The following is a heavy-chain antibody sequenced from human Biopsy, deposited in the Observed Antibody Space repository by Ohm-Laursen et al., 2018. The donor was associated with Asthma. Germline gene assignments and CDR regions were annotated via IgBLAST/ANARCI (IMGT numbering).Heavy chain of an antibody. V-gene: IGHV4-59*07. CDR2: IYHSGGT. CDR3: ARGMQWVIPYEFDL. J-gene: IGHJ3*01. CDR1: GVSISSSY. D-gene: IGHD6-19*01. Sequence: SHTLSLTCTVSGVSISSSYWSWLRPPPGKGLEWIGYIYHSGGTNYNSSLKSRVTMSVDTAKTQFSLKLSSVTAAATAVYYCARGMQWVIPYEFDLWGQGTMVTVSA.